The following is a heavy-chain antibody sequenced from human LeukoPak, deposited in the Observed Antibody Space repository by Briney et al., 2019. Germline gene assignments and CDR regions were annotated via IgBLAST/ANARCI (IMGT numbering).Heavy chain of an antibody. J-gene: IGHJ4*01. V-gene: IGHV1-18*01. D-gene: IGHD3-10*01. Sequence: ASVKVSCKASGYTFTSYGISWVRQPPGQGLEWMGWISAYNGNTNYAQKLQGRVTMTTDTSTSTAYMELRSLRSDDTAVYYCAREFRYYYGSGSYNDYWGQGTLVTVSS. CDR2: ISAYNGNT. CDR1: GYTFTSYG. CDR3: AREFRYYYGSGSYNDY.